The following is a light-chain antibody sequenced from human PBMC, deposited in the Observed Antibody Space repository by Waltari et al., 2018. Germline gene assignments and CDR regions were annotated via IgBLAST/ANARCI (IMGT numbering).Light chain of an antibody. CDR2: VNSDGSH. Sequence: SPSASASLGASVKLTCTLSSGHSSNVVAWLQQRPEKGPRYLMKVNSDGSHSRGDEIPDRFSGSSSGAERYLTISNLQSEDEADYYCQTGGHGTWVFGGGTGLTVV. CDR3: QTGGHGTWV. CDR1: SGHSSNV. J-gene: IGLJ3*02. V-gene: IGLV4-69*01.